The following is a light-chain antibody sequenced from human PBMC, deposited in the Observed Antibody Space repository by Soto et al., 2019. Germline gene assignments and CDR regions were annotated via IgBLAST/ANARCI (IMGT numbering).Light chain of an antibody. CDR1: QSISSW. CDR2: KAS. J-gene: IGKJ3*01. Sequence: DIQMTQSPSTLSASVGDRFTITCRASQSISSWLAWYQQKPWKAPKLLIYKASSLERGVPSRFSCSGSGTEFSLTINSLQPDDFATYYSQQYNSYPFTLGPETKVDIK. V-gene: IGKV1-5*03. CDR3: QQYNSYPFT.